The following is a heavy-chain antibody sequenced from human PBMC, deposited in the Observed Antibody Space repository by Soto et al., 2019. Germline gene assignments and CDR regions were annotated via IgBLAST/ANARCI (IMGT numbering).Heavy chain of an antibody. CDR2: ISGSGGST. CDR1: GFTFSSYA. V-gene: IGHV3-23*01. Sequence: GGSLRLSCAASGFTFSSYAMSWVRQAPGKGLEWVSAISGSGGSTYYADSVKGRFTISRDNSKNTLYLQMNSLRAEDTAVYYCAKDQFSRPCSSTSCYTGAFDYWGQGTLVTVSS. J-gene: IGHJ4*02. D-gene: IGHD2-2*02. CDR3: AKDQFSRPCSSTSCYTGAFDY.